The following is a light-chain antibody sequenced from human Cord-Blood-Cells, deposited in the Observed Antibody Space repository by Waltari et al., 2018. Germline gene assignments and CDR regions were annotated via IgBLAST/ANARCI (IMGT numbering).Light chain of an antibody. V-gene: IGLV3-1*01. Sequence: SYELTQPPSVSVSPGQTASITCSGEKLGDKYACWHQQKPGHSPVLVIYQDSKRPSGIPARFSRTSCGNTDALITSWPQDMDETDYDCQAWDSSMNRGFGGGTRLTVL. CDR1: KLGDKY. CDR3: QAWDSSMNRG. CDR2: QDS. J-gene: IGLJ3*02.